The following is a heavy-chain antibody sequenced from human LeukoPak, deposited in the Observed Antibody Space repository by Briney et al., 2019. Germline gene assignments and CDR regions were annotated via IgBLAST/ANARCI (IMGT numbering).Heavy chain of an antibody. J-gene: IGHJ4*02. V-gene: IGHV3-7*04. CDR2: IKQDGSEK. D-gene: IGHD7-27*01. CDR1: GFTFDTYW. Sequence: GGSLRLSCAASGFTFDTYWMTWVRQAPGKGLEWVASIKQDGSEKYYVDSVKGRFTISRDNAKSSLYLQMNSLRAEDTALYHCARHSPLWGYWGQGTLVIVPP. CDR3: ARHSPLWGY.